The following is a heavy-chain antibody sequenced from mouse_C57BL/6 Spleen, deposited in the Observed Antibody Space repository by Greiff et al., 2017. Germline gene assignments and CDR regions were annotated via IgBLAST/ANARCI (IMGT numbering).Heavy chain of an antibody. CDR2: FDPETGGT. CDR1: GYTFTDYE. Sequence: VQLQESGAELVRPGASVTLSCKASGYTFTDYEMHWVKQTPVHGLEWIGAFDPETGGTAYNQKFKGKAILTADKSSSTAYMELRSLTSEDSSVYYCTREGWFAYWGQGTLVTVSA. V-gene: IGHV1-15*01. J-gene: IGHJ3*01. CDR3: TREGWFAY.